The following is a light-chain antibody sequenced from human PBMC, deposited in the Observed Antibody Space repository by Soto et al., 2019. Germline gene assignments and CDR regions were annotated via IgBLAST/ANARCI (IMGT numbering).Light chain of an antibody. CDR3: QQRNSWPYT. CDR2: DAS. V-gene: IGKV3-11*01. CDR1: QSVSSF. J-gene: IGKJ2*01. Sequence: EIVLTQSPATLSLSPGEGATLSCRASQSVSSFLAWYQQKPGQAPRLLIYDASNRATGIPARFSGSGSGTDFNLTISRLEPEDFAVYYCQQRNSWPYTFGQGTKLEIK.